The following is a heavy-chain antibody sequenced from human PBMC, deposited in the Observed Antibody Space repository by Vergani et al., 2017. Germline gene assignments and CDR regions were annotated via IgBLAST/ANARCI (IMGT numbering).Heavy chain of an antibody. Sequence: QVQLQQWGAGLLKPSETLSLTCAVYGGSFSGYYWSWIRQPPGKGLEWIGEINHSGSTNYNPSLKSRVTISVDTSKNQFSLQLISVTAADTAVYYCARSGYDFWSGYSPDAFDIWGQGTMVTVSS. CDR3: ARSGYDFWSGYSPDAFDI. J-gene: IGHJ3*02. D-gene: IGHD3-3*01. V-gene: IGHV4-34*01. CDR2: INHSGST. CDR1: GGSFSGYY.